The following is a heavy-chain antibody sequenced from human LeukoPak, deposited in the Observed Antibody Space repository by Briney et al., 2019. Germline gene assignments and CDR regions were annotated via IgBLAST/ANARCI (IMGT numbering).Heavy chain of an antibody. V-gene: IGHV3-30*18. D-gene: IGHD2-21*02. Sequence: GGSLRLSCAASGFTFSSYGMHWVRQAPGKGLEGVAVISYDGSNKYYADSVKGRFTISRDNSKNTLYLQMNSLRAEDTAVYYCAKPTWAYCGGDCYLFDYWGQGTLVTVSS. CDR3: AKPTWAYCGGDCYLFDY. CDR1: GFTFSSYG. J-gene: IGHJ4*02. CDR2: ISYDGSNK.